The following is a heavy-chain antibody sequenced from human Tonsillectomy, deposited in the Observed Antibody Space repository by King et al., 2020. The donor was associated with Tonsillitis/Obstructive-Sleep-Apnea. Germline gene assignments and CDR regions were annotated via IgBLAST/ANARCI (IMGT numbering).Heavy chain of an antibody. CDR3: TTVRYSGSYIFDY. D-gene: IGHD1-26*01. V-gene: IGHV3-15*01. Sequence: VQLVESGGGLVKPGGSLRLSCAASGFTFSNAWMSWVRQAPGKGLEWVGRIKSKTDGGTTDYAAPVKGRFTISRDDSKNTLYLQMNSLKTEDTAVYYCTTVRYSGSYIFDYWGQGTLVTVSS. CDR2: IKSKTDGGTT. CDR1: GFTFSNAW. J-gene: IGHJ4*02.